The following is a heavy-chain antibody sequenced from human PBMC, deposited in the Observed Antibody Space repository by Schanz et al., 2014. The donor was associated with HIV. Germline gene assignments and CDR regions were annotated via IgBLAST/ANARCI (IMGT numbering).Heavy chain of an antibody. CDR2: TWYDGSNK. CDR3: ASTEFPYSSSSDYYYGMDV. D-gene: IGHD6-6*01. CDR1: RFSFRGYG. J-gene: IGHJ6*02. V-gene: IGHV3-33*08. Sequence: QVQLVESGGGVVQPGRSLILSCAASRFSFRGYGMHWVRQTPGKGLEWVAVTWYDGSNKYYADSVKGRFTISRDNSKNTLFLQMNSLRAEDTAVYFCASTEFPYSSSSDYYYGMDVWGQGTTVTVSS.